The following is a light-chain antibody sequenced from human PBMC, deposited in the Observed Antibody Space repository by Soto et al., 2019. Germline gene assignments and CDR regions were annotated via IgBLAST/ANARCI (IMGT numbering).Light chain of an antibody. CDR1: QTISTY. CDR3: QQSDSTTYT. Sequence: DIQRTQSPSSLSASVGDRVTITCGASQTISTYLNWYQQKPGKAPRILIYDASSLLSGVPSRFSGSVSGTDCTITIASLKHEDCSTYYCQQSDSTTYTFGQGTKVDIK. V-gene: IGKV1-39*01. CDR2: DAS. J-gene: IGKJ2*01.